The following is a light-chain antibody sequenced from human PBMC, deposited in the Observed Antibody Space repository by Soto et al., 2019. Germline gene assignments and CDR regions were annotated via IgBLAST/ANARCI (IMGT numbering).Light chain of an antibody. CDR2: GAS. CDR3: QQVNSYPFT. Sequence: DIHLTQSPPSLSASVGDRVTIICRASQGISSLLGWYQQKPGNAPKLLIYGASTVERGVPSRFSGSGSGAEFTLTISSLQPEDFATYYCQQVNSYPFTFGPGTKVDIK. V-gene: IGKV1-9*01. J-gene: IGKJ3*01. CDR1: QGISSL.